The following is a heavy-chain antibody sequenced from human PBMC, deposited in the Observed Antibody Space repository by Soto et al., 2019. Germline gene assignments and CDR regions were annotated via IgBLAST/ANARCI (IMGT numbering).Heavy chain of an antibody. Sequence: QVQLQESGPGLVKPSQTLSLTCTVSGGSISSGGYYWSWIRQHPGKGLEWIGYIYYSGSTYYNPSLKSRVTISVDTSKNQFSLKLSSVTAADTAVYYCASLLLWFGDHHAGVDYWGLGTLVTVSS. CDR1: GGSISSGGYY. CDR3: ASLLLWFGDHHAGVDY. V-gene: IGHV4-31*03. J-gene: IGHJ4*02. D-gene: IGHD3-10*01. CDR2: IYYSGST.